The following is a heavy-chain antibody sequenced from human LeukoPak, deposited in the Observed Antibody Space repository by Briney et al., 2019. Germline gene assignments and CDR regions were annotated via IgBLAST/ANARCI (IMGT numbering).Heavy chain of an antibody. CDR1: GFIFGGYA. CDR2: ISSSSSDI. CDR3: AKDYIAATGMIDY. Sequence: GGSLRLSCAASGFIFGGYAMAWVRQAPGKGLEWVSSISSSSSDIYYADSVKGRFTISRDNAKNSLYLQMNGLRAEDTAVYYCAKDYIAATGMIDYWGQGTLVTVSS. J-gene: IGHJ4*02. V-gene: IGHV3-21*01. D-gene: IGHD6-13*01.